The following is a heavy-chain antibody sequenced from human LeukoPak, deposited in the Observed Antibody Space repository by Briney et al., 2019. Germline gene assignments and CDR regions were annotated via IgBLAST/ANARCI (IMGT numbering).Heavy chain of an antibody. CDR3: ARDHSGYDFGY. CDR2: ISSSGSTI. V-gene: IGHV3-48*03. Sequence: GGPLRPSCAAPGFTSSSYEMNWVRQAPGKGLEWVSYISSSGSTIYYADSVKGRFTISRDNAKNSLYLQMNSLRAEDTAVYYCARDHSGYDFGYWGQGTLVTVSS. J-gene: IGHJ4*02. CDR1: GFTSSSYE. D-gene: IGHD5-12*01.